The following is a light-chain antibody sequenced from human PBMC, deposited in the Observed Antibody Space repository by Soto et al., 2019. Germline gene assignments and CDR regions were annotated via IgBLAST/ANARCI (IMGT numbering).Light chain of an antibody. CDR1: QSISYY. J-gene: IGKJ1*01. CDR3: QQCSNWPRT. V-gene: IGKV3-11*01. CDR2: AAS. Sequence: EIVLTQSPATLSLSPGERATLSCRASQSISYYLAWYQQKPGQAPRLLIYAASARATGIPARFSGSGSGTDFTLTISSLEPEDCAVYYCQQCSNWPRTFGQGTKVDI.